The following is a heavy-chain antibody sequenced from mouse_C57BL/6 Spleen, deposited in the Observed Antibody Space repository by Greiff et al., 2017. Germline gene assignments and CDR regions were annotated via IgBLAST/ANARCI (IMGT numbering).Heavy chain of an antibody. V-gene: IGHV1-69*01. CDR3: ARGGTVVALDY. Sequence: VQLQQPGAELVMPGASVKLSCKASGYTFTSYWMHWVKQRPGQGLEWIGEIDPSDSYTNYNQKFKGKSTLTVYKSSSTAYMQLSSLTSEDSAVYYCARGGTVVALDYWGQGTTLTVSS. J-gene: IGHJ2*01. D-gene: IGHD1-1*01. CDR1: GYTFTSYW. CDR2: IDPSDSYT.